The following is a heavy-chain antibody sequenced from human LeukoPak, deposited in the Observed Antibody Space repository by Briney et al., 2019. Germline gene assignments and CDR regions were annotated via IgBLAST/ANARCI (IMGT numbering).Heavy chain of an antibody. CDR3: ARVYIAVADYYYYYGMDV. Sequence: GASVKVSCKASGGTFSCYAISWVRQAPGQGLEWMGGIIPIFGTANYAQKFQGRVTITADESTSTAYMELSSLRSEDTAVYYCARVYIAVADYYYYYGMDVWGQGTTVTVSS. CDR1: GGTFSCYA. J-gene: IGHJ6*02. D-gene: IGHD6-19*01. CDR2: IIPIFGTA. V-gene: IGHV1-69*13.